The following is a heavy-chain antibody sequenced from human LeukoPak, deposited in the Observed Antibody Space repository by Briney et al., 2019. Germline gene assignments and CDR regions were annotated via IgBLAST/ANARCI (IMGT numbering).Heavy chain of an antibody. D-gene: IGHD4-23*01. J-gene: IGHJ4*02. CDR3: ARGRPHGNDY. CDR2: IASDGSST. V-gene: IGHV3-74*01. CDR1: GFTFSSYW. Sequence: WGSLRLSCAASGFTFSSYWMNWVRQAPGKGLVWVSRIASDGSSTTYADSVKGRFSISRDNAKNTLYLQMNSLRVEDTAVYYCARGRPHGNDYWGQGTLVTVSS.